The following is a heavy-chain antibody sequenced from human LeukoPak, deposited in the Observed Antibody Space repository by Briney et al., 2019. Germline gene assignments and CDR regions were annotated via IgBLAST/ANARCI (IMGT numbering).Heavy chain of an antibody. CDR3: ARKLTGTTYFDC. J-gene: IGHJ4*02. CDR1: GSTFSSYD. V-gene: IGHV3-48*03. CDR2: IHSSGGTI. D-gene: IGHD1-1*01. Sequence: GGSLRLSCAASGSTFSSYDMNWVRQAPGKGLEWVSYIHSSGGTIYYADSVKGRFTISRDSAKNSVYLRMNSLRAEDTALYYCARKLTGTTYFDCWGQGTLVTVSS.